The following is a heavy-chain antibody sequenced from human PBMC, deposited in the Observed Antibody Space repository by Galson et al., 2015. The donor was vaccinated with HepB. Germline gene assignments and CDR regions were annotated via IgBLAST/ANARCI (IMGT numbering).Heavy chain of an antibody. CDR3: ARDIAVAGEEFDY. V-gene: IGHV3-30-3*01. CDR1: GFTFSSYA. J-gene: IGHJ4*02. CDR2: ISYDGSNK. Sequence: SLRLSCAASGFTFSSYAMHWVRQAPGKGLEWVAVISYDGSNKYYADSVKGRFTISRDNSKNTLYLQMNSLRAEDTAVYYCARDIAVAGEEFDYWGQGTLVTVSS. D-gene: IGHD6-19*01.